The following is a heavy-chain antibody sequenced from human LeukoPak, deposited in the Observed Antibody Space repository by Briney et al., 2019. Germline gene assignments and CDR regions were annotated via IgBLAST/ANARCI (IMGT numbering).Heavy chain of an antibody. J-gene: IGHJ4*02. D-gene: IGHD3-10*01. Sequence: ASVKVSCKASGYTFTGYYIHWVRQAPGQGLEWMAWISTYDDRTNYAQRFQGRVTMTTDTSTSTAYMELKSRRSDDTAVYYCARDHKFVRDYWGQGTLVTVSS. CDR1: GYTFTGYY. V-gene: IGHV1-18*04. CDR3: ARDHKFVRDY. CDR2: ISTYDDRT.